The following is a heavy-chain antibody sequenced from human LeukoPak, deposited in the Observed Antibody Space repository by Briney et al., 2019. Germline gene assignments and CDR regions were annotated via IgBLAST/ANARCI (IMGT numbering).Heavy chain of an antibody. CDR2: ISPSNGYT. CDR3: ARDSYYGGHSAFFEH. D-gene: IGHD4-23*01. CDR1: GYTFTNFR. V-gene: IGHV1-18*01. J-gene: IGHJ4*02. Sequence: ASVKVSCKTSGYTFTNFRIHWVRQAPGQGVEWMGWISPSNGYTEYEQKLQGRLTMTTDTSTPPAHMELRSLQFDDPAIYYCARDSYYGGHSAFFEHWGQGTLVPVSS.